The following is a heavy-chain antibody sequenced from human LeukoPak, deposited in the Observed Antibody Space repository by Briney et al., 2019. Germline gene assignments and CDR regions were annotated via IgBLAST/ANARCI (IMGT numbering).Heavy chain of an antibody. J-gene: IGHJ5*02. Sequence: SETLSLTCTVSGGSISSYYWSWIRQPAGKGLEWIGRIYISGSGSTNYNPSLKSRVTMSVDTSKNQFSLKLSSVTAADTAVYYCAREGYDILTGRGWFDPWGQGTLVTVSS. D-gene: IGHD3-9*01. V-gene: IGHV4-4*07. CDR1: GGSISSYY. CDR3: AREGYDILTGRGWFDP. CDR2: IYISGSGST.